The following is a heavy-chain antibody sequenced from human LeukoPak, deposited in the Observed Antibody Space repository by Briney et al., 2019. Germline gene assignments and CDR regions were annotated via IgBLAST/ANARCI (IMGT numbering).Heavy chain of an antibody. J-gene: IGHJ4*02. D-gene: IGHD6-13*01. V-gene: IGHV3-7*01. CDR2: INQDGSDT. CDR1: GFTFNTYG. CDR3: AGGWSWSFDF. Sequence: GGSLRLSCAASGFTFNTYGMNWLRQAPGKGLEWVASINQDGSDTYYVDSVKGRLTISRDTAKKSVYLQMNSLRVEDTSFFYCAGGWSWSFDFWGQGTLVTV.